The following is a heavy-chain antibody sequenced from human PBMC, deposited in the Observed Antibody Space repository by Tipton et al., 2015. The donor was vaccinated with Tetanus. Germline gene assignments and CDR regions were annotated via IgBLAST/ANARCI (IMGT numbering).Heavy chain of an antibody. J-gene: IGHJ4*02. V-gene: IGHV3-7*01. CDR1: GFTFNTYW. Sequence: GSLRLSCEASGFTFNTYWMNWVRQAPGKGLEWVANIKQDGSEKYYVDSVKGRFTISRDNAKNSLYLQMNSLRAEDTAVYYCARIRTGHYTDFDCRGLGTLVTVSS. CDR3: ARIRTGHYTDFDC. CDR2: IKQDGSEK. D-gene: IGHD4-11*01.